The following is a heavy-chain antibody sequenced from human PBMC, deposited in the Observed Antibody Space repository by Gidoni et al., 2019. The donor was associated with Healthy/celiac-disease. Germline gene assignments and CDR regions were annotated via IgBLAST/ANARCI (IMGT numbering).Heavy chain of an antibody. D-gene: IGHD1-20*01. CDR1: GYTFTSYG. V-gene: IGHV1-18*01. J-gene: IGHJ3*02. CDR2: ISAYKGNT. Sequence: QVQLVQSGAEVKKPGASVKVSCKSSGYTFTSYGISWVRQAPGQGLEWMGWISAYKGNTNYAQKLQGRVTMTKDTSTSTGDMGLRSLRSDDTAVYYCAREVPPPLYNWNDGGAFDIWGQGTMVTVSS. CDR3: AREVPPPLYNWNDGGAFDI.